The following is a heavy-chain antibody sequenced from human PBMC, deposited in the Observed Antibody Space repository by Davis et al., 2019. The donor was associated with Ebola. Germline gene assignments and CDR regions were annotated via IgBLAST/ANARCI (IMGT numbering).Heavy chain of an antibody. CDR3: ARAGFGEIYFDY. J-gene: IGHJ4*02. CDR2: IGTAGDT. V-gene: IGHV3-13*01. D-gene: IGHD3-10*01. CDR1: GFTFSSYD. Sequence: PGGSLRLSCAASGFTFSSYDMHWVRQATGKGLEWVSAIGTAGDTYYPGSVKGRFTISREKAKNSLYLQMNSLRGEDPAVYYCARAGFGEIYFDYWGQGTLVTVSS.